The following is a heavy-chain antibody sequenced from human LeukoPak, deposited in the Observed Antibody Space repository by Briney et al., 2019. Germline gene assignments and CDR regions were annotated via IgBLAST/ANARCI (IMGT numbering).Heavy chain of an antibody. V-gene: IGHV3-21*01. CDR1: GFTFSRST. CDR2: ISSTSTYI. CDR3: ASDDYGDYEDGFDI. D-gene: IGHD4-17*01. Sequence: GGSLRLSCVVSGFTFSRSTMNWVRQAPGKGLEWVSSISSTSTYIYYADSVKGRFTIPRDNAKKSLYLQMNSLRGEDTAVYYCASDDYGDYEDGFDIWGQGTMVTVSS. J-gene: IGHJ3*02.